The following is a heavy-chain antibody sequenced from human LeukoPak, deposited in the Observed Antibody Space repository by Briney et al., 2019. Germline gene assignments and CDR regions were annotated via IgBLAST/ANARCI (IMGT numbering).Heavy chain of an antibody. CDR2: ISSSSSYI. Sequence: GGSLRLSCAASGLTFSSYCMNWVRQAPGKGLEWVSSISSSSSYIYYADSVKGRFTISRDNAKNSLYLQMNSLRAEDTAVYYCASWDSSSPRPMDVWGQGTTVTVSS. CDR3: ASWDSSSPRPMDV. V-gene: IGHV3-21*01. CDR1: GLTFSSYC. J-gene: IGHJ6*02. D-gene: IGHD6-13*01.